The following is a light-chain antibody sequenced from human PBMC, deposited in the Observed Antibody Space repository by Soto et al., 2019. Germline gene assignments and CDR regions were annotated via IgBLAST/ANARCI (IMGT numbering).Light chain of an antibody. CDR2: KAS. V-gene: IGKV1-5*03. J-gene: IGKJ1*01. CDR1: QSTSSW. CDR3: QQYNSYSWT. Sequence: DIQMTPSPSPLSASLGDRVTITCRASQSTSSWLAWYQQKPGKAPKLLIYKASSLESGVPSRFSGSGSGTEFTLTISSLQPDDFATYYCQQYNSYSWTFGQGTKVDIK.